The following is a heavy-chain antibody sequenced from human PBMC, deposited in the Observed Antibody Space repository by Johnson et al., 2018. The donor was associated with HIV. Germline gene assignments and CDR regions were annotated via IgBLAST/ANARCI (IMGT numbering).Heavy chain of an antibody. CDR3: ARESSAGEYSYGII. Sequence: EVQLVESGGGLVQPGGSLRLSCAASGFTVSSNYMSWVRQAPGKGLEWVSVIYSGGSTYYADSVKGRFTISRDNSKNTLYLQMNSLKAEDTAVYYCARESSAGEYSYGIIWGQGTMVTVSS. V-gene: IGHV3-66*02. CDR1: GFTVSSNY. D-gene: IGHD5-18*01. CDR2: IYSGGST. J-gene: IGHJ3*02.